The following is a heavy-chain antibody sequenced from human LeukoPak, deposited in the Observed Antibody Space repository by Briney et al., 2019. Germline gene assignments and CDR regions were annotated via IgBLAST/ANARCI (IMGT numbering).Heavy chain of an antibody. V-gene: IGHV1-24*01. J-gene: IGHJ6*03. Sequence: ASVKVSCKVSGFTLADLSMHWVRQAPGKGLEWVGGFDRKNGDTIYAQRFRGRVTLTEDTSTGTAYMDLSSLSADDTAVYYCPTGLFCATTTCPGYQHYYYFMDVWGKGTTVTVSS. D-gene: IGHD2-2*01. CDR1: GFTLADLS. CDR2: FDRKNGDT. CDR3: PTGLFCATTTCPGYQHYYYFMDV.